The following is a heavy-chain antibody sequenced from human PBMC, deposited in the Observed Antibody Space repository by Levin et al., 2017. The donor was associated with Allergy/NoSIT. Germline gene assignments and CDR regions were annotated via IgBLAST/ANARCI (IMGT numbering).Heavy chain of an antibody. D-gene: IGHD5-24*01. V-gene: IGHV3-30*18. Sequence: GGSLRLSCAASGLTFSNCGMNWVRQAPGKGLEWVAVISYDGSNKHYADSVKGRFTISRDNSKNTLFLQMNSLRDEDTAVYFCAKDHDWGYGYYFDRWGRGTLVTVSS. J-gene: IGHJ2*01. CDR2: ISYDGSNK. CDR1: GLTFSNCG. CDR3: AKDHDWGYGYYFDR.